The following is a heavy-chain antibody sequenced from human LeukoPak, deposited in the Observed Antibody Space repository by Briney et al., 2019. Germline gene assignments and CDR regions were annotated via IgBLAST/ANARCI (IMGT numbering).Heavy chain of an antibody. CDR3: ATEGNSSSWYYFDY. CDR2: FDPEDGET. CDR1: GYTLTELS. V-gene: IGHV1-24*01. D-gene: IGHD6-13*01. Sequence: GASVKVSCKVSGYTLTELSMHWVRQAPGKGLEWRGGFDPEDGETIYAQKFQGRVTMTEDTSTDTAYMELSSLRSEDTAVYYCATEGNSSSWYYFDYWGQGTLVTVSS. J-gene: IGHJ4*02.